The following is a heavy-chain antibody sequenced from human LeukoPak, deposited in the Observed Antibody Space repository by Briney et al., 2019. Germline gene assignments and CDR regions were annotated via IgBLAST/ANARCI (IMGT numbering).Heavy chain of an antibody. J-gene: IGHJ4*02. CDR3: ARLSGYCSSTSCYDLDY. CDR1: GFTFSSYW. D-gene: IGHD2-2*03. V-gene: IGHV3-7*01. CDR2: IKQDGSEK. Sequence: GGSLRLSCAASGFTFSSYWMSWVRQVPGKGLEWAANIKQDGSEKYYVDSVKGRFTISRDDAKNSLSLQMSSLRAEDTAVYYCARLSGYCSSTSCYDLDYWGQGTLVTVSS.